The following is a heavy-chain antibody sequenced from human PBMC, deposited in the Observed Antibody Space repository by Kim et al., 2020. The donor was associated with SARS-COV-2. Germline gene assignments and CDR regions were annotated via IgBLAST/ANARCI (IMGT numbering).Heavy chain of an antibody. V-gene: IGHV1-18*01. CDR2: ISAHNGHT. CDR1: GYTFTNSG. CDR3: AGEGGSSWYRNSFYFDY. D-gene: IGHD6-13*01. J-gene: IGHJ4*02. Sequence: ASVKVSCKASGYTFTNSGISWVRQAPGQGLEWMGWISAHNGHTNYAQKVQDRVTMTTDTSTSTAYVELRSLRSDDTAVYYCAGEGGSSWYRNSFYFDYWGQGTLVTVSS.